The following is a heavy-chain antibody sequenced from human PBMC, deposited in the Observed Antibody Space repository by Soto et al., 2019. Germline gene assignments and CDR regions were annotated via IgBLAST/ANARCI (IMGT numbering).Heavy chain of an antibody. Sequence: ASETLSLTCAVYGGSFSGYYWSWIRQPPGKGLEWIGEINHSGSTNYNPSLKSRVTISVDTSKNQFSLKLASVTAADTAVYYCARTHGDYVALLSYWRQGTLVTVSS. V-gene: IGHV4-34*09. CDR1: GGSFSGYY. CDR3: ARTHGDYVALLSY. D-gene: IGHD4-17*01. J-gene: IGHJ4*02. CDR2: INHSGST.